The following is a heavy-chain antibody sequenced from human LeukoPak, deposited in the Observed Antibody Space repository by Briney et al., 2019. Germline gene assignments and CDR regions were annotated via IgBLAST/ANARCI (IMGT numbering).Heavy chain of an antibody. CDR3: ARGGDYYGSGSYYRAMDY. J-gene: IGHJ4*02. CDR1: VYTLTELS. V-gene: IGHV1-24*01. D-gene: IGHD3-10*01. CDR2: FYPEGGET. Sequence: ASVKVSCKVSVYTLTELSLHWVRQAPGTGLEWMGGFYPEGGETIYAQKLQGRVTMTTDTSTRTAYMELRSLRSDDTAVYYGARGGDYYGSGSYYRAMDYWGQGTLVTVSS.